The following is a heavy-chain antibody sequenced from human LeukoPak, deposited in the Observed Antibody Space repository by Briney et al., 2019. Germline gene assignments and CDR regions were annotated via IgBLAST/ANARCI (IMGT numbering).Heavy chain of an antibody. D-gene: IGHD2-15*01. CDR3: ARGSYGCSGGSCYSGRGYYYYGMDV. CDR2: INHSGIT. J-gene: IGHJ6*02. CDR1: GGAFSGYY. Sequence: SETLSLTCAVYGGAFSGYYWSWIREPPGKGLEWIGEINHSGITNYNPSFKSRVTISVDTSKNQFSLKLSSVTAADTAVYYCARGSYGCSGGSCYSGRGYYYYGMDVWGQGTTVTVSS. V-gene: IGHV4-34*01.